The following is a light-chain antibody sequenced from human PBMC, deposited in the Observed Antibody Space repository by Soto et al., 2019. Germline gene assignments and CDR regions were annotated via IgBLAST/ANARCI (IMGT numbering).Light chain of an antibody. Sequence: HSVLTQAPSASGFPGQSVTVSCTGTSSDVGGYNSVSWYQQHPDKAPKLMIYDVSQRPSGVPDRFSGSKSGNTASLTVSGLQAEDEADYYCSSYAGTHIVFGTGTKVTVL. V-gene: IGLV2-8*01. CDR3: SSYAGTHIV. CDR1: SSDVGGYNS. J-gene: IGLJ1*01. CDR2: DVS.